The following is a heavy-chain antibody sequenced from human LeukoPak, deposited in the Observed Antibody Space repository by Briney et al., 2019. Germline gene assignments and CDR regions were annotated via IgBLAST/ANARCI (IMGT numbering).Heavy chain of an antibody. CDR2: ISGSGGST. D-gene: IGHD6-13*01. V-gene: IGHV3-23*01. J-gene: IGHJ4*02. Sequence: GGSLRLSCAASGFTFSSYAMSWVRQAPGKGLEWVSAISGSGGSTYYADSVKGRFTIPRDNSKNTLYLQMNSLRAEDTAVYYCAKTFSGSWSFDYWGQGTLVTVSS. CDR1: GFTFSSYA. CDR3: AKTFSGSWSFDY.